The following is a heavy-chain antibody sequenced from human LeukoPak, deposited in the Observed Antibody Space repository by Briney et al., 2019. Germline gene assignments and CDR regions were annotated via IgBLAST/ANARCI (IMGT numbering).Heavy chain of an antibody. CDR2: IYSDGST. J-gene: IGHJ4*02. CDR3: ARSDSSGYLAFDY. Sequence: GGSLRLSCAASGFAVSSNYMTWVRQAPGKGLGWVSVIYSDGSTYYADSVKGRFTISRDSSKNMLYLQMNSLRAEDTAVYYCARSDSSGYLAFDYWGQGTLVTVSS. CDR1: GFAVSSNY. V-gene: IGHV3-66*01. D-gene: IGHD3-22*01.